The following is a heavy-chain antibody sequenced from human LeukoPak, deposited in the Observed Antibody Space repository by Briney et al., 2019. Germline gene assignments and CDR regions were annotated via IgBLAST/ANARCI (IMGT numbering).Heavy chain of an antibody. V-gene: IGHV3-30*07. CDR1: GFTFRHYA. J-gene: IGHJ4*02. Sequence: PGRSLRLSCAASGFTFRHYAIHWVRQPPGEGLEWVAVVSYDGSNKFYADSVKGRFTISRDNSKNTLFLQMNSLRAEDTAVYFCAKDPEVLRWSFDYWGQGTLVTVSS. CDR3: AKDPEVLRWSFDY. CDR2: VSYDGSNK. D-gene: IGHD4-23*01.